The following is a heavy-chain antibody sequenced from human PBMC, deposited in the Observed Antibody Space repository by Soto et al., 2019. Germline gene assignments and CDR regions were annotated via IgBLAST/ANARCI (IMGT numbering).Heavy chain of an antibody. CDR1: GGPSSRSY. Sequence: QVQLQESGPGLVKPSETLSLTCTVSGGPSSRSYWGWYRQPQGRGLEWIGYIYYSGSTNYNPSLKSRVTISVDTAKNQFSLQLSSVTAADTALYYCARVWGGAFDIWGQGTLVTVSS. D-gene: IGHD3-10*01. CDR3: ARVWGGAFDI. V-gene: IGHV4-59*01. J-gene: IGHJ3*02. CDR2: IYYSGST.